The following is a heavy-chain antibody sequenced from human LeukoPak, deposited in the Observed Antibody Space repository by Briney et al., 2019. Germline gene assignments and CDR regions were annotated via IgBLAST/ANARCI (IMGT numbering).Heavy chain of an antibody. J-gene: IGHJ4*02. CDR3: AKMRLTETTGADF. D-gene: IGHD4-17*01. CDR2: ISGDGDST. CDR1: GFTLISYA. Sequence: GGSLRLSCAASGFTLISYAMTWVRQAPGKGLDWVSTISGDGDSTYYADSVKGRFTISRDNSKNMVYLQMNSLRAADAALYYCAKMRLTETTGADFWGQGTLVTVSS. V-gene: IGHV3-23*01.